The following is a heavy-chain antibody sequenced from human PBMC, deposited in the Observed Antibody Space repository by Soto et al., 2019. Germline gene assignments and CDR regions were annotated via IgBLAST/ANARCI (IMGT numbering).Heavy chain of an antibody. CDR1: GACISGFY. J-gene: IGHJ5*02. CDR3: VRDGTKTLRDWFDP. D-gene: IGHD1-1*01. CDR2: IYATGTT. Sequence: EILPLTCILSGACISGFYWGWIRKSAGKGLEWIGRIYATGTTDYNPSLKSRVMMSVDTSKKQFSLKLRSVTAADTAVYYCVRDGTKTLRDWFDPWGQGISVTVSS. V-gene: IGHV4-4*07.